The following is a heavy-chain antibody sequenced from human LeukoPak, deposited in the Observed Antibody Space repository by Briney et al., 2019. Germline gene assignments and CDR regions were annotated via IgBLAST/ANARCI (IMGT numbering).Heavy chain of an antibody. CDR2: ISWNSGSI. V-gene: IGHV3-9*01. Sequence: GRSLRLSCAASGFTFDDYAMHWVRHAPGKGLEWVSGISWNSGSIGYADSVKGRFTISRDNAKNSLYLQMNSLRAEDTALYYCAKGPSSGWYEDPFDYWGQGTLVTVSS. CDR3: AKGPSSGWYEDPFDY. J-gene: IGHJ4*02. CDR1: GFTFDDYA. D-gene: IGHD6-19*01.